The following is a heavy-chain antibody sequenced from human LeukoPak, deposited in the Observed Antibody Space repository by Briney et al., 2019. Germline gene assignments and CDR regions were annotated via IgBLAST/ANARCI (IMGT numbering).Heavy chain of an antibody. CDR3: ARVRMVRGVVGDY. CDR1: GGSFSGYY. CDR2: INHSGST. D-gene: IGHD3-10*01. J-gene: IGHJ4*02. Sequence: SETLSLTCAVYGGSFSGYYWSWIRQPPGKGLEWIGEINHSGSTNYNPSLKSRVTISADTSKNQFSLKLSSVTAADTAVYYCARVRMVRGVVGDYWGQGTLVTVSS. V-gene: IGHV4-34*01.